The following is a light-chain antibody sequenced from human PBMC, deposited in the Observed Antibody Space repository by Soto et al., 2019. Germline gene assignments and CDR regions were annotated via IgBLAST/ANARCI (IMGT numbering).Light chain of an antibody. J-gene: IGLJ1*01. V-gene: IGLV2-14*01. CDR2: EVS. Sequence: QSVLTQPASVSGSPGQSITISCTGTSSDVGGYNYVSWYQQHPGKAPKLMIYEVSNRPSGVSNRFSGSKSGTSASLAISGLQSEDESDYYCAAWDDTLKRYVFGTGTKVTVL. CDR3: AAWDDTLKRYV. CDR1: SSDVGGYNY.